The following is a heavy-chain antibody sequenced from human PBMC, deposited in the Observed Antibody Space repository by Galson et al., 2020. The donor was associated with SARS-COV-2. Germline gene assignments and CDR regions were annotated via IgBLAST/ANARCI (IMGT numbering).Heavy chain of an antibody. CDR2: IYYSGST. V-gene: IGHV4-30-4*01. Sequence: ETSETLSLTCTVSGDSISSGDYSWSWIRQPPGKGLEWLGYIYYSGSTYYNPSLKSRVTISVDTSKNQFSLKLSPVTAADTAVYYCARVSGRITRFGLVIIDAFDLWGQGTMVTVSS. CDR3: ARVSGRITRFGLVIIDAFDL. CDR1: GDSISSGDYS. J-gene: IGHJ3*01. D-gene: IGHD3-3*01.